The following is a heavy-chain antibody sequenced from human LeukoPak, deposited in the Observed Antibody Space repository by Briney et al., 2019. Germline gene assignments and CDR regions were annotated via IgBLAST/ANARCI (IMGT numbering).Heavy chain of an antibody. CDR3: ARDLKVASSWYDWWNSSGRYYFDY. Sequence: ASVKVSCKASGYTFTSYGISWVRQAPGQGLEWMGWISAYNGNTNYAQKLQGRVTMTTDTSTSTAYMELRSLRSDDTAVYYCARDLKVASSWYDWWNSSGRYYFDYWGQGTLVTVSS. J-gene: IGHJ4*02. CDR2: ISAYNGNT. V-gene: IGHV1-18*01. CDR1: GYTFTSYG. D-gene: IGHD6-13*01.